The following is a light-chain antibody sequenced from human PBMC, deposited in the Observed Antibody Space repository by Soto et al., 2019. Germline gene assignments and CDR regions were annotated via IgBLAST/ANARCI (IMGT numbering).Light chain of an antibody. CDR3: QQRSNWPT. V-gene: IGKV3-11*01. CDR2: DAS. CDR1: QSVSSY. J-gene: IGKJ4*01. Sequence: EIVITQSPPTLSVSPAERATLSCRASQSVSSYLAWYQQKPGQAPRLLIYDASNRATGIPARFSGSGSGTDFTLTISSLEPEDFAVYYCQQRSNWPTFGGGTKVDIK.